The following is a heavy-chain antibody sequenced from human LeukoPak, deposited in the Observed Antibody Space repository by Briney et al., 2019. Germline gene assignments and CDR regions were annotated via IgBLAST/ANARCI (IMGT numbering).Heavy chain of an antibody. CDR1: GYTLTGYY. V-gene: IGHV1-2*06. D-gene: IGHD5-12*01. J-gene: IGHJ4*02. CDR2: INPNSGGT. Sequence: EASVKVSCKASGYTLTGYYMHWVRQVPGQGLEWMGRINPNSGGTNYAQKFQDRVTMTRDTSISTAYMELNRLTSDDTAVYYCSASFSGYDRLFDYWGQGTLVTVSS. CDR3: SASFSGYDRLFDY.